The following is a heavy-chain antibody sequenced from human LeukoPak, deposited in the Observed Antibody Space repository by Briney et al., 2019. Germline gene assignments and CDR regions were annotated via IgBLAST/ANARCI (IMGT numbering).Heavy chain of an antibody. CDR3: AIMHGYYDGSGYWVQ. Sequence: GGSLRLSCAASGFTFGSYGMSWVRQGPGKGLEWVSFITPNADRTSYADSVEGRFTISRDNPRNTLYMQMNSLRDEDTAVYYCAIMHGYYDGSGYWVQWGQGTLVTVSS. CDR1: GFTFGSYG. CDR2: ITPNADRT. V-gene: IGHV3-23*01. D-gene: IGHD3-22*01. J-gene: IGHJ1*01.